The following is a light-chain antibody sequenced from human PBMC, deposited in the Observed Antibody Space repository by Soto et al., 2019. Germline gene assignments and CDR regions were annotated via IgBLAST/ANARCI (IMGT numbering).Light chain of an antibody. CDR3: SSYAGTNTLVL. Sequence: QSALTQPASVSGSPGQSITISCTGTSSDIGGYNYVSWFQQHPGKAPKLIIYDVNNRPSGVSNRFSGSMSGTTASLAISGLQAEDEAEYFCSSYAGTNTLVLFGGGTQLTVL. V-gene: IGLV2-14*01. CDR1: SSDIGGYNY. J-gene: IGLJ2*01. CDR2: DVN.